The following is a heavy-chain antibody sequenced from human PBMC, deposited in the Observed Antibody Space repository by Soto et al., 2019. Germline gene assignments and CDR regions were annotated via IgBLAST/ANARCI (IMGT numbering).Heavy chain of an antibody. D-gene: IGHD5-18*01. J-gene: IGHJ4*02. V-gene: IGHV4-59*01. CDR2: FYYNGGT. Sequence: SETLSLTCTVSDGSISRYYCSWIRQPPGKGLEWIGYFYYNGGTNYNPSLKSRVTISVDTSKNQSSLKLSSVTAADTAVYYCARADNNGYDYWGQGTLVTVSS. CDR1: DGSISRYY. CDR3: ARADNNGYDY.